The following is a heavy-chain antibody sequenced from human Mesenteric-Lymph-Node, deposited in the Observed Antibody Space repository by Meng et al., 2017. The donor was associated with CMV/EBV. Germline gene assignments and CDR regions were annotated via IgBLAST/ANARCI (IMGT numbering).Heavy chain of an antibody. Sequence: KASGYTFTHYYIHWVRQAPGRGLEWMGRLNPYTGVTNYAQRFQDRVTMSSDTPISTAYMDLSRLTSDDTAVYYCAISFYYGSGRSFDYWGQGALVTVSS. V-gene: IGHV1-2*06. J-gene: IGHJ4*02. CDR1: GYTFTHYY. CDR2: LNPYTGVT. CDR3: AISFYYGSGRSFDY. D-gene: IGHD3-10*01.